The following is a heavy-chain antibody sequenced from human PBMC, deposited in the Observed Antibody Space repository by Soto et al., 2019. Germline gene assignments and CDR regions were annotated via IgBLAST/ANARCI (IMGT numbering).Heavy chain of an antibody. Sequence: QVQLVQSGAEVKKPGASVKVSCKASGYTFTSYDINWVRQATGQGLEWMGWMNPNSGNTGYAQKFQGRVTMTRNTSISTAYMELSSRRSEDTAVYYCARAGRYCSGGSCYGRGFDYWGQGTLVTVSS. V-gene: IGHV1-8*01. D-gene: IGHD2-15*01. CDR2: MNPNSGNT. J-gene: IGHJ4*02. CDR3: ARAGRYCSGGSCYGRGFDY. CDR1: GYTFTSYD.